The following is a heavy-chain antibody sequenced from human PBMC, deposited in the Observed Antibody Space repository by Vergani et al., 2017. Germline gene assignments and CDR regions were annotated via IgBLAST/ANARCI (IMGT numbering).Heavy chain of an antibody. Sequence: QVQLVESGGGVVQPGGSRRLSCAASGFSFSSYGMHWVRQAPGKGLEWVAFIRYDGSNKYYADSVKGRFTISRDNSKNTLYLQMNSLRTEDTAVYYCAKDSVIIPGTMRNPYYFDYWGQGTLVTVSS. J-gene: IGHJ4*02. V-gene: IGHV3-30*02. CDR3: AKDSVIIPGTMRNPYYFDY. D-gene: IGHD2-2*01. CDR2: IRYDGSNK. CDR1: GFSFSSYG.